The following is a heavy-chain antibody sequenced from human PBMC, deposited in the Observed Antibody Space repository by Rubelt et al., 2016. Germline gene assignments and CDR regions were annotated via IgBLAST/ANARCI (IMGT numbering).Heavy chain of an antibody. V-gene: IGHV4-34*01. D-gene: IGHD6-13*01. J-gene: IGHJ3*02. Sequence: QVQLQQWGAGLLKPSETLSLTCAVYGGSFSGYYWSWIRQPPGKGLEWIGEINHSGSTNYNPSLNGRVTISVDTSKNQFSLKLSSVTAADTAVYYCARGFRKAAGILPKPAFDIWGQGTMVTVSS. CDR3: ARGFRKAAGILPKPAFDI. CDR1: GGSFSGYY. CDR2: INHSGST.